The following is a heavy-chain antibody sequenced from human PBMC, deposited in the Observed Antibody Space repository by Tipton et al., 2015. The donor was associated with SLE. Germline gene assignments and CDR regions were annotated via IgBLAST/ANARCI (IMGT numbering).Heavy chain of an antibody. CDR3: AKTFGRTSSSGSYDY. Sequence: QSGAEVKKPGASVKISCKASGYTFNTYLMHWVRQAPGQGLEWMGRINPSGGTATYAQKFQGRLTMTRDTSTNTVYMDLSSLRSEDTAVYFCAKTFGRTSSSGSYDYWGQGTLVTVSS. CDR2: INPSGGTA. CDR1: GYTFNTYL. J-gene: IGHJ4*02. V-gene: IGHV1-46*02. D-gene: IGHD6-6*01.